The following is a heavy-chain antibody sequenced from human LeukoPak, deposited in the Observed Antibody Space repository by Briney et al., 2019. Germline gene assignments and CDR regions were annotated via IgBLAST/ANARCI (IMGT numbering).Heavy chain of an antibody. V-gene: IGHV3-33*01. D-gene: IGHD6-19*01. Sequence: PGGSLRLSCAASGFTFSNYGIHWVRQAPGKGLEWVAVINYDGSNKYYADSVKGRFTISRDNSKNTLYLQMNSLRVEDTAVYYCARARWSSTGWFFGYWGQGTLVTVSS. CDR3: ARARWSSTGWFFGY. J-gene: IGHJ4*02. CDR1: GFTFSNYG. CDR2: INYDGSNK.